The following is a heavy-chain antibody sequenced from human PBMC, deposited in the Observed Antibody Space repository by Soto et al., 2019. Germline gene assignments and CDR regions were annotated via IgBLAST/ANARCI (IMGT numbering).Heavy chain of an antibody. CDR1: GGSFSGYY. CDR3: ARGRGGVQH. V-gene: IGHV4-34*01. CDR2: LNDSGGT. Sequence: QVQLQQWGAGLLKPSETLSLTCAVYGGSFSGYYWSWIRQPPGKGLEWIGELNDSGGTNYNASLKSRVSRSGDTSKNQFSLKLSFVTAADTAVYYCARGRGGVQHWGQGTLVTVSS. J-gene: IGHJ1*01. D-gene: IGHD3-10*01.